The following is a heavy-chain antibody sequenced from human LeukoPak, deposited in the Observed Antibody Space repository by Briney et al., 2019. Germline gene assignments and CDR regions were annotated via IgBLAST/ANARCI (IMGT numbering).Heavy chain of an antibody. J-gene: IGHJ4*02. CDR3: ARRGYYYDSRGYYYFDY. Sequence: SETLSLTCTVSGGSISSSSYYWGWIRQPPGEGLEWIGDIHHSGSTDYKPSLKSRVTISVDTSKNQFSLKLSSVTAADTAVYHCARRGYYYDSRGYYYFDYWGQGTLVTVSS. CDR2: IHHSGST. CDR1: GGSISSSSYY. V-gene: IGHV4-61*05. D-gene: IGHD3-22*01.